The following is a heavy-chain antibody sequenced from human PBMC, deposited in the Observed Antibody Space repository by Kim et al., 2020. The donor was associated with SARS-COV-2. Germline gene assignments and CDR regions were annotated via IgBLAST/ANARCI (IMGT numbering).Heavy chain of an antibody. CDR2: INHSGST. J-gene: IGHJ4*02. CDR1: GGSFSGYY. CDR3: ARALAAAGNFDY. D-gene: IGHD6-13*01. V-gene: IGHV4-34*01. Sequence: SETLSLTCAVYGGSFSGYYWSWIRQPPGKGLEWIGEINHSGSTNYNPSLKSRVTISVDTSKNQFSLKLSSVTAADTAVYYCARALAAAGNFDYWGQGTLV.